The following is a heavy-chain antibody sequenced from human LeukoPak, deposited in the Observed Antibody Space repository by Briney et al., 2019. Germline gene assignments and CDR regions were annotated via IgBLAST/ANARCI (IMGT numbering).Heavy chain of an antibody. CDR3: ASPHSGYG. CDR2: ITGSGSGI. V-gene: IGHV3-48*02. J-gene: IGHJ4*02. CDR1: EFTFSSYS. Sequence: PGGSLRLSCAASEFTFSSYSMNWVRQAPGKGLQWVSYITGSGSGIHYADSVKGRFTISGDNAKNTLYLQMNSLRDEDTAVYYCASPHSGYGWGQGTLVTVSS. D-gene: IGHD5-12*01.